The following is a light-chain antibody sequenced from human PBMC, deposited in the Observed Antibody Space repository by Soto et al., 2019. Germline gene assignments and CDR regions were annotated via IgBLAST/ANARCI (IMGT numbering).Light chain of an antibody. CDR1: QSIFSNSKNKNF. Sequence: DIVMTQSPDSLAVSLGERATINCKSSQSIFSNSKNKNFLAWYQQKSGQPPKLLIYWASTRESGVPDRFSGSGSGTDFTLTISSLQAEDVAVYYCQHYYDLPWTFGQGTRVEIK. CDR3: QHYYDLPWT. J-gene: IGKJ1*01. V-gene: IGKV4-1*01. CDR2: WAS.